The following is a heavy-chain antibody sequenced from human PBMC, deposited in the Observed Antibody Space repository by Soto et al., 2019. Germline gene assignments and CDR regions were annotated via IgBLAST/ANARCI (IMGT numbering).Heavy chain of an antibody. CDR3: AGGYCSGGSCYSGWFDP. D-gene: IGHD2-15*01. Sequence: KPSETLSLTCAVSGGSISSGGYSWSWIRQPPGKGLEWIGYIYHSGSTYYNPSLESRVTISVDRSKNQFSLKLSSVTAADTAVYYCAGGYCSGGSCYSGWFDPWGQGTLVTVSS. CDR1: GGSISSGGYS. CDR2: IYHSGST. J-gene: IGHJ5*02. V-gene: IGHV4-30-2*01.